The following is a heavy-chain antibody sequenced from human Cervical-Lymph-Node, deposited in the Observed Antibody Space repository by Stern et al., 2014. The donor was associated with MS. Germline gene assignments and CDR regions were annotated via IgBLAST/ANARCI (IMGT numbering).Heavy chain of an antibody. CDR1: GGTFSSDA. CDR3: ASGTRSSWYFDF. V-gene: IGHV1-69*01. J-gene: IGHJ4*02. D-gene: IGHD6-13*01. Sequence: QVQLVQSGAEVKKPGSSMKVSCKASGGTFSSDAIGWVRQAPGQGLAWVGGIIPIFETAICTQKFQGRVTITADQSTKTAYLELSSLTSGDTAMYFCASGTRSSWYFDFWGQGTLVTVST. CDR2: IIPIFETA.